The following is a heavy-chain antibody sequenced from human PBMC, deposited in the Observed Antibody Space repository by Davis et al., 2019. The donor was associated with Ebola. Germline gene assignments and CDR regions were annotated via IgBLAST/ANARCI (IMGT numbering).Heavy chain of an antibody. CDR3: ARDQRIVAHGTPFDY. CDR2: ISAYNGNT. V-gene: IGHV1-18*01. CDR1: GYTFTNYG. J-gene: IGHJ4*02. D-gene: IGHD6-13*01. Sequence: ASVTVSCKASGYTFTNYGISWVRQAPGQGLEWMGWISAYNGNTNYAQKLQGRFTMTTDTSTRTAYMELRSLRSDDTAVYYCARDQRIVAHGTPFDYWGQGTLVTVSS.